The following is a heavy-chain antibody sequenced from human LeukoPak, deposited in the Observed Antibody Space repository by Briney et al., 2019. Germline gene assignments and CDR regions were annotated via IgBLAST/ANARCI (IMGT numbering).Heavy chain of an antibody. D-gene: IGHD3-16*01. CDR2: ISGSSGTI. CDR1: GFTFSTYS. V-gene: IGHV3-48*01. CDR3: ARRSEFGVLYYMDV. J-gene: IGHJ6*03. Sequence: GGSLRLSCAASGFTFSTYSMNWVGQAPGKGLEWVSYISGSSGTIYYADSVKGRFTISRDNAKNSLYLQMNSLRAEDTAVYYCARRSEFGVLYYMDVWGKGTTVTVSS.